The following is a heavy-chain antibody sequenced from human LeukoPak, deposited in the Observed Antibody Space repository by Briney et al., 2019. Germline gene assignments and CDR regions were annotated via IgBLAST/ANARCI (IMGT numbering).Heavy chain of an antibody. V-gene: IGHV3-21*01. CDR2: ISSSSSYI. J-gene: IGHJ5*02. CDR1: GFTFSSYS. D-gene: IGHD3-22*01. CDR3: ARGPPPESSGYYYGGDWLDP. Sequence: PGGSLRLSCAASGFTFSSYSMNWVRQAPGKGLEWVSSISSSSSYIYYADSVKGRFTISRDNAKNSLYLQMNSLRAEDTAVYFCARGPPPESSGYYYGGDWLDPWGQGTLVTVSS.